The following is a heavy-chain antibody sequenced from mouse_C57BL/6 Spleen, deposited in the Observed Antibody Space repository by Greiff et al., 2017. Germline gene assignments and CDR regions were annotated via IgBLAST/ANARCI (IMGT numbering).Heavy chain of an antibody. CDR3: ATPKLGRYAMDY. CDR1: GFSLTSYG. V-gene: IGHV2-2*01. D-gene: IGHD4-1*01. J-gene: IGHJ4*01. CDR2: IWSGGST. Sequence: VQLVESGPGLVQPSQSLSITCTVSGFSLTSYGVHWVRQSPGKGLEWLGVIWSGGSTDYNAAFISRLSISKDNSKSQVFFKMNSLQADDTAIYYCATPKLGRYAMDYWGQGTSVTVSS.